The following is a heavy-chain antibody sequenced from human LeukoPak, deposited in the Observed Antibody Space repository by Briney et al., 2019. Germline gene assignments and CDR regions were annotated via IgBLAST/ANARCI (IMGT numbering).Heavy chain of an antibody. CDR2: INPSDGSR. CDR3: ARDDGAAAGTFDP. J-gene: IGHJ5*02. CDR1: GYTSSNFY. Sequence: ASVKVSCKASGYTSSNFYFHWVRQAPGQGLEWVGIINPSDGSRSYAQKFQGRVSKTRDTSTSTVYMELSSLRSEDTAVYYCARDDGAAAGTFDPWGQGTLVTVSS. V-gene: IGHV1-46*01. D-gene: IGHD6-13*01.